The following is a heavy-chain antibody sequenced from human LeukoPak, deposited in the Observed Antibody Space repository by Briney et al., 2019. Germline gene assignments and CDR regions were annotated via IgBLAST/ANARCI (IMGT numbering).Heavy chain of an antibody. Sequence: PGGSLRLSCAASGFTVSSNYMSWVRQAPGKGLEWVSVIYSGGSTYYADSVKGRFTISRDNSKDTLYLQMNSLRAEDTAVYYCARVEGSSWYADYWGQGTLVTVSS. D-gene: IGHD6-13*01. CDR2: IYSGGST. CDR1: GFTVSSNY. CDR3: ARVEGSSWYADY. V-gene: IGHV3-53*01. J-gene: IGHJ4*02.